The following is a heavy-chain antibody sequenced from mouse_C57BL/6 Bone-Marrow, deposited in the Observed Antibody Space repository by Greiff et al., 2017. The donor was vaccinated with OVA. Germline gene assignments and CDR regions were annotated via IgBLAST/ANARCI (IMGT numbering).Heavy chain of an antibody. CDR2: ISNGGGST. J-gene: IGHJ3*01. V-gene: IGHV5-12*01. Sequence: EVQLVESGGGLVQPGGSLKLSCAASGFTFSDYYMYWVRQTPEKRLEWVAYISNGGGSTYYPDTVKGRFTISRDNAKNTLYLQMSRLKSEDSAMYYCASPFAYRGQGTLVTVSA. CDR1: GFTFSDYY. CDR3: ASPFAY.